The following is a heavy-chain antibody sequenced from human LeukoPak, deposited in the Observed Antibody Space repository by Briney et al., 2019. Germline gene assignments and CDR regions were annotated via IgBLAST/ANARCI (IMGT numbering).Heavy chain of an antibody. D-gene: IGHD3-10*01. V-gene: IGHV3-11*01. Sequence: GGSLRLSCAASGFTFNDYYMSWIRQAPGKGLEWVSYISSSSSTIYYADSVKGRFTISRDNSKNRLYLQLNSLSVEDTAVYYCAKETASNFGGAVDYWGQGTRVTVSS. CDR3: AKETASNFGGAVDY. CDR2: ISSSSSTI. CDR1: GFTFNDYY. J-gene: IGHJ4*02.